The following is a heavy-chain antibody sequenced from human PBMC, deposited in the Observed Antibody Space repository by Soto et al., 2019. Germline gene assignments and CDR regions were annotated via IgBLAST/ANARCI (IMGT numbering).Heavy chain of an antibody. CDR2: INPDGSEK. D-gene: IGHD2-2*01. Sequence: ESGGNLVQPGGSLRLSCAASRFTFSSYWMSWVRQAPGKGLEWVANINPDGSEKFYVDSVKGRCTISRDNAKNSLYLQMNRLRAEDTAVYYCARDKGYLDYWGQGTLVTVSS. V-gene: IGHV3-7*01. J-gene: IGHJ4*02. CDR1: RFTFSSYW. CDR3: ARDKGYLDY.